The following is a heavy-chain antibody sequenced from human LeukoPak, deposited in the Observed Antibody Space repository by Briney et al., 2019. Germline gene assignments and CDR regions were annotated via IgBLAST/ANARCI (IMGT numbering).Heavy chain of an antibody. CDR2: ISGSGGST. J-gene: IGHJ4*02. CDR1: GFTFSSYA. CDR3: AIKAWGYGSSWPAAPFDY. V-gene: IGHV3-23*01. Sequence: GGSLRLSCAASGFTFSSYAMSWVRQAPGKGLEWVSAISGSGGSTYYADSVKGRFTISRDNSKNTLYLQMNSLRAEDTAVYYCAIKAWGYGSSWPAAPFDYWGQGTLVTVSS. D-gene: IGHD6-13*01.